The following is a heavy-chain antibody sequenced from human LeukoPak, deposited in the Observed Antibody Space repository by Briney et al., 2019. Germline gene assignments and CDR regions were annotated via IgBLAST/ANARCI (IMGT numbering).Heavy chain of an antibody. V-gene: IGHV4-59*02. CDR1: GASVSRDF. CDR3: ARVRAAGIPNAFDI. CDR2: IHYSGYT. J-gene: IGHJ3*02. D-gene: IGHD6-13*01. Sequence: SETLSLTCTVSGASVSRDFWSWIRQPPGKGLEWIGYIHYSGYTNYSPSLESRVTISADTSQNQLSLKLRSVTAADTAVYYCARVRAAGIPNAFDIWGQGTMVTVSS.